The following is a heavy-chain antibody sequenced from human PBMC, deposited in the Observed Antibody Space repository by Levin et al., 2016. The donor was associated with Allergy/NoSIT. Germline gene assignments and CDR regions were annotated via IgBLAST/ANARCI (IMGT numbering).Heavy chain of an antibody. D-gene: IGHD6-13*01. CDR2: IIPIFGTA. Sequence: SVKVSCKASGGTFSSYAISWVRQAPGQGLEWMGGIIPIFGTANYAQKFQGRVTITADKSTSTAYMELSSLRSEDTAVYYCARDRGIAAAGTDYYGMDVWGQGTTVTVSS. J-gene: IGHJ6*02. CDR3: ARDRGIAAAGTDYYGMDV. CDR1: GGTFSSYA. V-gene: IGHV1-69*06.